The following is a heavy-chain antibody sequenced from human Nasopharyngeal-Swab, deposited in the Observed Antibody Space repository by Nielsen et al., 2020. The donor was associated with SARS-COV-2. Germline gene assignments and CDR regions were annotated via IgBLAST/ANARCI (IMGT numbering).Heavy chain of an antibody. Sequence: GGSLRLSCTISGFTFSYYYMSWIRQAPGKGLEWVSVISSISGRTKYYADSVKGRFTISRDNAKNSVYLTLNSLRPEDTAVYYCAREAAKDYGGYPDYWGQGTLVTVSS. V-gene: IGHV3-11*01. CDR1: GFTFSYYY. CDR2: ISSISGRTK. J-gene: IGHJ4*02. D-gene: IGHD4-23*01. CDR3: AREAAKDYGGYPDY.